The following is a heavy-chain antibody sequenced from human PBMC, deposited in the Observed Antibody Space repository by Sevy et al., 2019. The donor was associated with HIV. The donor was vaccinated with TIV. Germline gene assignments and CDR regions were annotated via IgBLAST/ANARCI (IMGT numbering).Heavy chain of an antibody. CDR1: GFTFSSYA. V-gene: IGHV3-23*01. J-gene: IGHJ4*02. D-gene: IGHD6-19*01. CDR3: AKDPGIAVAGTRRFADY. CDR2: ISGSGGST. Sequence: GGSLRLSCAASGFTFSSYAMSWVRQAPGKGLEWVSAISGSGGSTYYADSVKGRFTISRDNSKNTVYLQMNSLRAEDTAVYYWAKDPGIAVAGTRRFADYWGQGTLVTVSS.